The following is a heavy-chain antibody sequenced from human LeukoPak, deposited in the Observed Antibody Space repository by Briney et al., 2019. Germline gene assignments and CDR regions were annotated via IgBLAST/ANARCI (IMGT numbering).Heavy chain of an antibody. CDR1: GGSFSGYY. CDR2: INHRVRP. CDR3: AIDGPEVVSEQQLVRFSSVDY. D-gene: IGHD6-13*01. J-gene: IGHJ4*02. V-gene: IGHV4-34*01. Sequence: SETLSLTCAVYGGSFSGYYWSWIRQPPGKWREWIGAINHRVRPNYNPTLKSRVTISVDTSKNQFSLTLSSVTAADTAVYYCAIDGPEVVSEQQLVRFSSVDYWGQGTLVTVSS.